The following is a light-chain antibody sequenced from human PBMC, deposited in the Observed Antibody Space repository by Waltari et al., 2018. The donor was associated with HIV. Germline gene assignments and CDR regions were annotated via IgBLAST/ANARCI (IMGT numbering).Light chain of an antibody. Sequence: QSVLTQPPSVSAAPGQKVTISCSGISSNIGNNYVSWYQQFPATAPNLLIYDNTKRPSGIPDRFSGSKSGTSATLAITGLQTGDEADYYCGTWDSSLGAGGVFGTGTKVTVL. CDR1: SSNIGNNY. J-gene: IGLJ1*01. CDR3: GTWDSSLGAGGV. V-gene: IGLV1-51*01. CDR2: DNT.